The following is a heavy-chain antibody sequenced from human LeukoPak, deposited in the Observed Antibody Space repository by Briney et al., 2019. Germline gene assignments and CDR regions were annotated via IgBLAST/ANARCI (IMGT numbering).Heavy chain of an antibody. CDR3: TRGGSTYLDY. V-gene: IGHV3-74*01. CDR1: RLIFCLYW. J-gene: IGHJ4*02. Sequence: PGVSESLLCRAWRLIFCLYWMHCVPKAPGKAGVWVSRIYSDGSNTNYADSVKGRFTISRDNAKNTLYLQMNSLRAEDTAVYYCTRGGSTYLDYWGQGTLVTVSS. CDR2: IYSDGSNT. D-gene: IGHD3-16*01.